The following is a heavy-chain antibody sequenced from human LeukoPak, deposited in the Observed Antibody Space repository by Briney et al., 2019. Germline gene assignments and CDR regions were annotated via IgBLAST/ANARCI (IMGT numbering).Heavy chain of an antibody. V-gene: IGHV1-46*01. D-gene: IGHD3-22*01. CDR1: GYTFTSYY. J-gene: IGHJ3*02. CDR3: TGYDSSGYYNLGAFDI. Sequence: GASVKVSCKASGYTFTSYYTHWVRQAPGQGLEWMGIINPSGGSTSYAQKFQGRVTMTRDTSTSTVYMELSSLRSEDTAVYYCTGYDSSGYYNLGAFDIWGQGTMVTVSS. CDR2: INPSGGST.